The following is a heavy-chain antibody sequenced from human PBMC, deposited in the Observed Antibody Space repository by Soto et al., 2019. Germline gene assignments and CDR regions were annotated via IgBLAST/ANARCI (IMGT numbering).Heavy chain of an antibody. CDR3: ARDKAYLGYCSGGSCPGWFDP. V-gene: IGHV4-31*03. D-gene: IGHD2-15*01. Sequence: QVQLQESGPGLVKPSQTLSLTCTVSGGSIRSGGYYWSWIRQHPGKGLEWIGYLYYSGSTYYNPSLKSRVTISVDASKNQFSRKLSSVTAADTAEYCCARDKAYLGYCSGGSCPGWFDPWGQGTLVTVSS. CDR1: GGSIRSGGYY. J-gene: IGHJ5*02. CDR2: LYYSGST.